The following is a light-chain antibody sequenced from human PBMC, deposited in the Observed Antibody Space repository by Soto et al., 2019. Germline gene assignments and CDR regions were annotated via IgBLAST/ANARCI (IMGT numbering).Light chain of an antibody. V-gene: IGLV2-14*01. CDR2: DVS. Sequence: QSALTQPASVSGSPGQSITISCTGTSSDVGGYNYVSWYQQFPRKAPKLIINDVSNRPSGVSDRFSGSKSGNTASLTISGLQAEDEADYYCSSFTGGSSQYVFGAGTKLTVL. J-gene: IGLJ1*01. CDR1: SSDVGGYNY. CDR3: SSFTGGSSQYV.